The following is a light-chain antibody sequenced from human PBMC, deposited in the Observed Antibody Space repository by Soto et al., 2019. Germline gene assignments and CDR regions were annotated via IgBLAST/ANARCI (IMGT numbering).Light chain of an antibody. CDR3: QSYDSSLSGSEV. CDR1: SSDIGAGYR. CDR2: DNT. J-gene: IGLJ1*01. V-gene: IGLV1-40*01. Sequence: QSVLTQPPSVSGAPGERVTISCTGSSSDIGAGYRVRWYQQVPGTAPKLLIYDNTNRPSGVSVRFSGSKSGTSASLAITGLQADDEADYYCQSYDSSLSGSEVFGTGTKLTVL.